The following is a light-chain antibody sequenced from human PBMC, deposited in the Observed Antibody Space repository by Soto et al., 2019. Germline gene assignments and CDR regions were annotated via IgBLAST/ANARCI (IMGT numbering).Light chain of an antibody. J-gene: IGLJ2*01. CDR2: SNN. CDR3: AAWDDSLNGVI. Sequence: QSVLTQPPSASGTPGLRVIISCSGSSSNIGSNTVNWYQRLPGTAPKLLIYSNNHRPSGVPDRFSGSKSGTSASLAISGLQSEDEADYYCAAWDDSLNGVIFGGGTKLTVL. V-gene: IGLV1-44*01. CDR1: SSNIGSNT.